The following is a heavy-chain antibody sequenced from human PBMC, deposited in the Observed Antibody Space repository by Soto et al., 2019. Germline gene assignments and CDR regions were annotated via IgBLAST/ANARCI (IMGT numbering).Heavy chain of an antibody. CDR1: GFSLSTSGMC. J-gene: IGHJ4*02. Sequence: SGPTLVNPTQTLTLTCTFSGFSLSTSGMCVSWIRQPPGKALEWLALIDWDDDKYYSTSLKTRLTISKDTSKNQVVLTMTNMDPVDTATFYCARIPAGSGYSSSWFDYGGQGTLVTVSS. CDR2: IDWDDDK. CDR3: ARIPAGSGYSSSWFDY. V-gene: IGHV2-70*01. D-gene: IGHD6-13*01.